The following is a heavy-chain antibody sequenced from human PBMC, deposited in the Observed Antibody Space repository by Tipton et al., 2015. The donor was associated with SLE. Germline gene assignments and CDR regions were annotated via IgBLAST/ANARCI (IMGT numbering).Heavy chain of an antibody. J-gene: IGHJ4*02. CDR2: IYYSGST. CDR1: GGSISSSSYY. D-gene: IGHD6-19*01. Sequence: TLSFTCTVSGGSISSSSYYWGWIRRPPGKGLEWIGSIYYSGSTNYNPSLKSRVTISVDTSKNQFSLKLSSVTAADTAVYYCARFGYRIAVGIGNYWGQGTLVTVSS. V-gene: IGHV4-39*07. CDR3: ARFGYRIAVGIGNY.